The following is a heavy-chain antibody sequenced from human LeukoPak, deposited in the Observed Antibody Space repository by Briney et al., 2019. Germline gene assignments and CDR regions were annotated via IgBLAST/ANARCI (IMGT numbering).Heavy chain of an antibody. Sequence: PSQTLSLTCTVSGGSISSGSYYWSWIRQPAGNGLEWIGRIYTSGSTNYNPSLKSRVTMSVDTSKNQFSLKLRSVTAADTAVYYCARGEMIFDYWGQGTLVTVSS. J-gene: IGHJ4*02. CDR2: IYTSGST. V-gene: IGHV4-61*02. CDR1: GGSISSGSYY. D-gene: IGHD5-24*01. CDR3: ARGEMIFDY.